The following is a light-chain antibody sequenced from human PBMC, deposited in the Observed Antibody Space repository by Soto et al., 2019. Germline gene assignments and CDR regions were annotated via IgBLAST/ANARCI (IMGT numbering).Light chain of an antibody. CDR1: QSVSSKY. Sequence: EIELTQSPGTLSLSPGERATLSCRASQSVSSKYLAWYQQKPGQAPRLLIYGASSRATGIPARFNGSGSGTEFTLTISSLQSEDFAVYYCQQYNNWPPTFGQGTRLEIK. V-gene: IGKV3-15*01. CDR3: QQYNNWPPT. CDR2: GAS. J-gene: IGKJ5*01.